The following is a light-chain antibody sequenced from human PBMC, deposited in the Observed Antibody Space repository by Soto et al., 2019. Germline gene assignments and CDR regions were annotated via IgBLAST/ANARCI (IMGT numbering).Light chain of an antibody. CDR1: QNVNNN. Sequence: EIVMTPSPATLSVSPGERATLSCRASQNVNNNVAWYQQKPGQAPRLLMYDASTRATGVPARFGGGRSGTEFTLTISSLQPEDVATYYCQQYNSYLTFGQGTKVEIK. V-gene: IGKV3-15*01. J-gene: IGKJ1*01. CDR2: DAS. CDR3: QQYNSYLT.